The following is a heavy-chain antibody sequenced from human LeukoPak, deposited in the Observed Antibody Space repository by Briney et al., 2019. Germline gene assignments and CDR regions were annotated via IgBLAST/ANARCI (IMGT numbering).Heavy chain of an antibody. CDR2: IIPIFGTA. CDR3: ARAVNYGGNPHDAFDI. Sequence: SVKVSCKASGDTFSSYAISWVRQAPGQGLEWMGGIIPIFGTANYAQKFQGRVTITADESTSTAYMELSSLRSEDTAVYYCARAVNYGGNPHDAFDIWGRGTMVTVSS. V-gene: IGHV1-69*13. J-gene: IGHJ3*02. CDR1: GDTFSSYA. D-gene: IGHD4-23*01.